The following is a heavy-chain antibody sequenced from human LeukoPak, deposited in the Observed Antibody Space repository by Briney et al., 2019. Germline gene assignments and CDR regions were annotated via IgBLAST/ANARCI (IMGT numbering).Heavy chain of an antibody. CDR1: GFAFDDYA. CDR2: INWVGDTS. CDR3: AKDRQYGDYGGGDFFDS. J-gene: IGHJ4*02. D-gene: IGHD4-17*01. Sequence: GGSLRLSCAASGFAFDDYAMHWVRQAPGKGLQWISSINWVGDTSSYADSVKGRFTVSRDNTEGSLYLQMDSLRSEDTALYYCAKDRQYGDYGGGDFFDSWGQGTLVAVSS. V-gene: IGHV3-43D*03.